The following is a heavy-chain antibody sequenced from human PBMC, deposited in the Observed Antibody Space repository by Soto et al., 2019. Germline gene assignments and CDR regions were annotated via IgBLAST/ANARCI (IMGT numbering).Heavy chain of an antibody. CDR2: VSYHGTKT. J-gene: IGHJ6*02. Sequence: QVQLVESGGGVVQPGRSLRLSCAASGFTFSSYAMHWVRQTPDKGLQWVAVVSYHGTKTFYADSVKGRFTISRDNSKSTLFLRMNSLGPEDTVVYYCARASDHYGSGNYPQLGTDVWGQGTTVTVSS. CDR1: GFTFSSYA. CDR3: ARASDHYGSGNYPQLGTDV. V-gene: IGHV3-30*04. D-gene: IGHD3-10*01.